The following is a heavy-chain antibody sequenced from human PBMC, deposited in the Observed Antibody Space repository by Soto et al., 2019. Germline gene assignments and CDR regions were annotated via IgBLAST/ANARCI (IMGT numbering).Heavy chain of an antibody. V-gene: IGHV3-9*01. CDR1: GFTFDDYA. J-gene: IGHJ5*02. Sequence: LRLSCAASGFTFDDYAMHWVRQAPGKGLEWVSGISWNSGSIGYADSVKGRFTISRDNAKNSLYLQMNSLRAEDTALYYCAKDKSSSWYVSWFDPWGQGTLVTVSS. CDR2: ISWNSGSI. CDR3: AKDKSSSWYVSWFDP. D-gene: IGHD6-13*01.